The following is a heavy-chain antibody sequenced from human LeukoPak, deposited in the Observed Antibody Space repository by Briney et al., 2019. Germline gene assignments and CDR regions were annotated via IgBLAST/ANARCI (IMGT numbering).Heavy chain of an antibody. D-gene: IGHD6-6*01. CDR2: IIPILGIA. CDR1: GGTFSSYA. CDR3: AREGRESSSSWYFDL. J-gene: IGHJ2*01. V-gene: IGHV1-69*04. Sequence: GSSVKVSCKASGGTFSSYAISWVRQAPGQGLEWMGRIIPILGIANYAQKFQGRVTITADKSTSTAYMELSSLRSEDTAVYYCAREGRESSSSWYFDLWGRGTLVTVSS.